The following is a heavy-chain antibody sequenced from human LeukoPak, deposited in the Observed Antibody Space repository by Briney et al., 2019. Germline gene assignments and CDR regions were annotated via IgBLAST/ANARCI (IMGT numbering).Heavy chain of an antibody. D-gene: IGHD1-26*01. CDR2: INPSGGST. Sequence: ASVKVSCKASGYTFTSYYMHWVRQAPGQGLEWMGIINPSGGSTSYAQKFQGRVTMTRDTSTSTVYMELSSLRSEGTAVYYCARGYSGSLPSYPFDYWGQGTLVTVSS. CDR1: GYTFTSYY. CDR3: ARGYSGSLPSYPFDY. V-gene: IGHV1-46*01. J-gene: IGHJ4*02.